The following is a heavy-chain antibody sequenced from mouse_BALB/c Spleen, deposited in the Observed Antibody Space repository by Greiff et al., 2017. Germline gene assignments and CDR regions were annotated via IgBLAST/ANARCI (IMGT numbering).Heavy chain of an antibody. CDR1: GFTFSSYG. CDR3: ARDPLTYYSHEAWFAY. Sequence: EVKLMESGGGLVQPGGSLKLSCAASGFTFSSYGMSWVRQTPDKRLEWVATINSNGGSTYYPDSVKGRFTISRDNAKNTLYLQMSSLKSEDTAMYYCARDPLTYYSHEAWFAYWGQGTLVTVSA. CDR2: INSNGGST. D-gene: IGHD2-12*01. J-gene: IGHJ3*01. V-gene: IGHV5-6-3*01.